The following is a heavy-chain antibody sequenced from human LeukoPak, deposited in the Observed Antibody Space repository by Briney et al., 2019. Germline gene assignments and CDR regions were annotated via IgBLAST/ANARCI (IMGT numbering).Heavy chain of an antibody. CDR3: ARWRGSTSERSDY. D-gene: IGHD2-2*01. CDR1: GFTFSDYW. J-gene: IGHJ4*02. CDR2: IKQDGSAK. Sequence: PGGSLRLSCTASGFTFSDYWRTWVRHAPGKGLEWVANIKQDGSAKYYMASVKGRFTISRDNAKNSLYLQMDSLRVEDTATYYCARWRGSTSERSDYWGQGTLVTVSS. V-gene: IGHV3-7*01.